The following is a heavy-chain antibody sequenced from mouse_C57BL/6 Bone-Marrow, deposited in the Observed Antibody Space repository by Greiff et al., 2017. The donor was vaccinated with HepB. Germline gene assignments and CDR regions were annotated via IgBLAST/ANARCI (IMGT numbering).Heavy chain of an antibody. Sequence: EVKLEESGGGLVKPGGSLKLSCAASGFTFSDYGMHWVRQAPEKGLEWVAYISSGSSTIYYADTVKGRFTISRDNAKNTLFLQMTSLRSEDTAMYYCARGNYYGSSYEGDYWGQGTTLTVSS. V-gene: IGHV5-17*01. CDR3: ARGNYYGSSYEGDY. J-gene: IGHJ2*01. D-gene: IGHD1-1*01. CDR1: GFTFSDYG. CDR2: ISSGSSTI.